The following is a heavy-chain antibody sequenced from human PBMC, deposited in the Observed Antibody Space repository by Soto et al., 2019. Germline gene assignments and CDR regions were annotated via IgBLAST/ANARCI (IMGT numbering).Heavy chain of an antibody. Sequence: PWGSLRLSCAASGFTISSYWMSWVRQAPGKGLEGVANIKQDGSEKYYVDSLKGRFTISRDNAKNSLYLQMNSLRAEDTAVYYCARFVAVQASISGMDVWGQGTSVTVFS. D-gene: IGHD2-2*01. CDR2: IKQDGSEK. V-gene: IGHV3-7*01. CDR1: GFTISSYW. CDR3: ARFVAVQASISGMDV. J-gene: IGHJ6*02.